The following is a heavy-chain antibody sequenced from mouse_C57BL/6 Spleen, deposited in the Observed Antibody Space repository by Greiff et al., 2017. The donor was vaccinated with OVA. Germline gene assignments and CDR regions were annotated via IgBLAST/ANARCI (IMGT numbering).Heavy chain of an antibody. J-gene: IGHJ4*01. CDR2: IDPSDSET. CDR1: GYTFTSYW. D-gene: IGHD1-1*01. CDR3: ARTVVAHYYAMDY. V-gene: IGHV1-52*01. Sequence: QVQLQQPGAELVRPGSSVKLSCKASGYTFTSYWMHWVKQRPIQGLEWIGNIDPSDSETHYNQKFKDKATLTVDKSSSTAYMQLSSLTSEDSAVYYCARTVVAHYYAMDYWGQGTSVTVS.